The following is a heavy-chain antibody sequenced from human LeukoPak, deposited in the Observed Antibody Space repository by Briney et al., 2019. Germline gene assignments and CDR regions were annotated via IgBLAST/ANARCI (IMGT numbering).Heavy chain of an antibody. D-gene: IGHD2-15*01. CDR1: GFTFSSYA. V-gene: IGHV3-23*01. Sequence: GSLRLSCAASGFTFSSYAMSWVRQAPGKGLEWVSAISGSGGSTYYADSVKGRFTISRDNSKNTLYLQMNSLRAEDTAVYYCAKGDIVVVVAATTIDYWGQGTLVTVSS. J-gene: IGHJ4*02. CDR2: ISGSGGST. CDR3: AKGDIVVVVAATTIDY.